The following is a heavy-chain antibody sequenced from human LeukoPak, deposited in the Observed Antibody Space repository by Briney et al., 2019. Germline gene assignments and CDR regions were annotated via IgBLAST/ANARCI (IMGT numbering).Heavy chain of an antibody. D-gene: IGHD6-13*01. Sequence: PGGSLRLSCAASGFTFSSSAMSWVRQAPGKGLEWVSNISGSGSGGSTYYADSVKGRFTISRDNSKNTLYLQMNSLRAEDTAVYYCAKDRQQLKPYYFDYWGQGTLVTVSS. V-gene: IGHV3-23*01. CDR3: AKDRQQLKPYYFDY. CDR1: GFTFSSSA. J-gene: IGHJ4*02. CDR2: ISGSGSGGST.